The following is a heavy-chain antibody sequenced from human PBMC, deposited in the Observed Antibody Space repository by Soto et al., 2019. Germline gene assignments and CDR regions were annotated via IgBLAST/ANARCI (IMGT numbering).Heavy chain of an antibody. Sequence: QVQLQQWGAGLLKPSETLSLTCAVYGGSFSGYYWSWIRQPPGKGLEWIGEINHSGSTNYNPSLKSRVTRSVDTSKNQFSLKLSSVTAADTAVYYCAREGIAARNDYWGQGTLVTVSS. CDR1: GGSFSGYY. J-gene: IGHJ4*02. V-gene: IGHV4-34*01. CDR2: INHSGST. CDR3: AREGIAARNDY. D-gene: IGHD6-6*01.